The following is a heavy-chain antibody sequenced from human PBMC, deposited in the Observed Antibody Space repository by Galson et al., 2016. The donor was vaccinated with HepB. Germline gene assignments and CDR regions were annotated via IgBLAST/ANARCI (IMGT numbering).Heavy chain of an antibody. D-gene: IGHD2-15*01. CDR1: GGSISSYY. CDR2: IFHRGST. CDR3: ATGYCSGGSCYSGAFHI. J-gene: IGHJ3*02. Sequence: ETLSLTCTVSGGSISSYYWNWIRQPPGKGLEWIGYIFHRGSTNYNPSLKSRVTFLVDTSKNHFSLHLKSVTAADTAVYYCATGYCSGGSCYSGAFHIWGQGTMVTVSS. V-gene: IGHV4-59*12.